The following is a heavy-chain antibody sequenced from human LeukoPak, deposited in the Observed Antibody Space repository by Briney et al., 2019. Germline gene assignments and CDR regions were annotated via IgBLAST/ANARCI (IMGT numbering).Heavy chain of an antibody. CDR3: ARALYDSSGIDP. D-gene: IGHD3-22*01. V-gene: IGHV1-2*02. CDR1: GYTFTGYH. J-gene: IGHJ5*02. CDR2: INPNSGGT. Sequence: ASVKVSCKASGYTFTGYHMHWVRQAPGQGLEWMGWINPNSGGTNYAQKFQGRVTMTRDTSISTAYMELSRLRSDDTAVYYCARALYDSSGIDPWGQGTLVTVSS.